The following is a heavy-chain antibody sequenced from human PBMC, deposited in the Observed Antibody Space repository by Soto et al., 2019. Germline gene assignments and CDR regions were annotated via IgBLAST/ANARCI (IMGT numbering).Heavy chain of an antibody. CDR3: AREVTYGGGSFSLGL. J-gene: IGHJ4*02. CDR2: INPNNGRT. V-gene: IGHV1-2*02. Sequence: ASVKVSCKTSGYFFTSYYIHWVRQAPGQGLEWTGWINPNNGRTNSAQKFQGRVTMTSDTSINTAYMEITSLRSDDTALYYCAREVTYGGGSFSLGLWGQGTLVTVSS. D-gene: IGHD3-10*01. CDR1: GYFFTSYY.